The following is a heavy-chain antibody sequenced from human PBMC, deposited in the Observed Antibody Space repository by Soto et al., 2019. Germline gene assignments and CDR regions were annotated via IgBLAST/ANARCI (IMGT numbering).Heavy chain of an antibody. CDR1: GYTFTDYP. V-gene: IGHV1-3*05. Sequence: QVRLVQSGAEEKRLGASVKVSCKASGYTFTDYPIHWVRQAPGQRLEWMGWINAGDGHTRYSQKLQGRVAVTRDTSASTVYMEVSSLRSDDTAVYFCARDRGGSTGWLDPWGQGTLVTVSS. CDR3: ARDRGGSTGWLDP. D-gene: IGHD2-2*01. CDR2: INAGDGHT. J-gene: IGHJ5*02.